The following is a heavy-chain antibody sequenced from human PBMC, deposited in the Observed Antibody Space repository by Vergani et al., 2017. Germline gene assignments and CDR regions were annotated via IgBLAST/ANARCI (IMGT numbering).Heavy chain of an antibody. CDR1: LFMFSSYC. CDR3: AKDLSYRTAWPHFDS. V-gene: IGHV3-30*18. D-gene: IGHD2-21*02. CDR2: ISYDGDRR. J-gene: IGHJ4*02. Sequence: QVQLVESGGGVVQPGRSLRLSCAASLFMFSSYCMHLFRPAPGKGLEWVAMISYDGDRRDYGDFGKGRFTISRDSSKTVYLQMNSLRFEDTAMYFCAKDLSYRTAWPHFDSRGKGTLVTVSS.